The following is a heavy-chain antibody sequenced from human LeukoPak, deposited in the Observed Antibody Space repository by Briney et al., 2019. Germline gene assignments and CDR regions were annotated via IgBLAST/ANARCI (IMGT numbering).Heavy chain of an antibody. CDR1: GYTFTSYG. Sequence: ASVKVSCKASGYTFTSYGISWVRQAPGQGLEWMGWISAYNGNTNYAQKLQGRVTMTTDTSTSTAYMELRSLRSDDTAVYYCGRDRVDTAMVLSDYWGQGTLVTVSS. CDR2: ISAYNGNT. V-gene: IGHV1-18*01. J-gene: IGHJ4*02. CDR3: GRDRVDTAMVLSDY. D-gene: IGHD5-18*01.